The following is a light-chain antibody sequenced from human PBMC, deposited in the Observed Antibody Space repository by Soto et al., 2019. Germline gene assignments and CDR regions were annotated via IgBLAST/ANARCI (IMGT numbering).Light chain of an antibody. CDR2: AAS. J-gene: IGKJ1*01. V-gene: IGKV3-15*01. Sequence: EIVVTQSPATLSVSPGDRVTLSCRASRSVSHNLAWYQQKPGQTPRLLIYAASTRATGIPARFSGSGSGTEFTLTISSLQSEDFAVYYCQQYNNWLTWTFGQGTKVDIK. CDR1: RSVSHN. CDR3: QQYNNWLTWT.